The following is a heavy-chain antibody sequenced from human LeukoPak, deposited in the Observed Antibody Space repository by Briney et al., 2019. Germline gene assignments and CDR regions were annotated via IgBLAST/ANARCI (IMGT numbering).Heavy chain of an antibody. CDR3: ARVWCSSTSCYYFDY. Sequence: SETLSLTCAVSGYSISSGYYWGWIRQPPGKGLEWIGGIYHSGSTYYNPSLKSRVTISVDTSKNQFSLKLSSATAADTAVYYCARVWCSSTSCYYFDYWGQGTLVTVSS. D-gene: IGHD2-2*01. CDR2: IYHSGST. CDR1: GYSISSGYY. V-gene: IGHV4-38-2*01. J-gene: IGHJ4*02.